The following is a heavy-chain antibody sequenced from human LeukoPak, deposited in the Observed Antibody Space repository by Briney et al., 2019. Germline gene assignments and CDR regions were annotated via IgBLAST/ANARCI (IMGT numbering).Heavy chain of an antibody. Sequence: SETLSLTCTVSGGSISSYYWSWIRQPPGKGLEWIGYIYYSGSTNYNPSLKSRVTISVDTSKNQFSLKLSSVTAADTAVYYCARDRREKQWLAPVGYFDYWGQGTLVTVSS. J-gene: IGHJ4*02. CDR3: ARDRREKQWLAPVGYFDY. CDR1: GGSISSYY. V-gene: IGHV4-59*01. D-gene: IGHD6-19*01. CDR2: IYYSGST.